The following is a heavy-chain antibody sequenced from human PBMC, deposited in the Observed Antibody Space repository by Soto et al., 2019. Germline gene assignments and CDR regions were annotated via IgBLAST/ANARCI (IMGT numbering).Heavy chain of an antibody. J-gene: IGHJ4*02. CDR2: INHSGST. Sequence: KTSETLSLTCAVYGGSFSGYYWSWIRQPPGKGLEWIGEINHSGSTNYNPSLKSRVTISVDTSKNQFSLKLSSVTAADTAVYYCARGGIAAAGTPPLDYWGQGTLVTVS. CDR3: ARGGIAAAGTPPLDY. D-gene: IGHD6-13*01. V-gene: IGHV4-34*01. CDR1: GGSFSGYY.